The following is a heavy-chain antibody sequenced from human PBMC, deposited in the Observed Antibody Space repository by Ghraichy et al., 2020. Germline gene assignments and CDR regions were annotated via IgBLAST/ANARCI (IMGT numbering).Heavy chain of an antibody. CDR3: TRDTATALDS. D-gene: IGHD5-18*01. J-gene: IGHJ4*02. Sequence: GESLNISCAASGFTFTAHYMDWVRQAPGKGLEWIARITNHAEGRASYAASVQGRFTISRDDSTNSLYLQMNSLNTEDTAVYYCTRDTATALDSWGQGNLVTVSS. CDR1: GFTFTAHY. CDR2: ITNHAEGRAS. V-gene: IGHV3-72*01.